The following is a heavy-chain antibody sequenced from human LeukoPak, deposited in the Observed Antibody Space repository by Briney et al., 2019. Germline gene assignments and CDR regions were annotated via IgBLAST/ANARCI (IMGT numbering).Heavy chain of an antibody. Sequence: GGSLRLSCTSSELTFTSQWMHWVRQAPGKGLEWVSRINTDGRSITYADSVKGRFTISRDDAKNTLYLYMNTLRAEDTAVYFCVRGGTFRGFDIWGQGTTVIVSS. CDR2: INTDGRSI. CDR1: ELTFTSQW. V-gene: IGHV3-74*03. CDR3: VRGGTFRGFDI. D-gene: IGHD1-1*01. J-gene: IGHJ3*02.